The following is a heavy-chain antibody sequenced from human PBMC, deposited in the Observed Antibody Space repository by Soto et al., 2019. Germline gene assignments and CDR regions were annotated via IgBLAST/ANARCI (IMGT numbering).Heavy chain of an antibody. CDR1: GGPISSGGYY. J-gene: IGHJ5*02. D-gene: IGHD4-17*01. Sequence: SETLSLTCTVSGGPISSGGYYWSWIRQHPGKGLEWIGYIYYSGSTYYNPSLKSRVTISVDTSKNQFSLKLSSVTAADTAVYYCARDKITTVTPGGRWFDPWGQGTLVTVSS. CDR3: ARDKITTVTPGGRWFDP. V-gene: IGHV4-31*03. CDR2: IYYSGST.